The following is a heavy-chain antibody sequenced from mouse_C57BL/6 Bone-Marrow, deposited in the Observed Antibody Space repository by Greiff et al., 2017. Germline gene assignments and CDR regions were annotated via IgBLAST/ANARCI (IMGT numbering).Heavy chain of an antibody. Sequence: QVQLQQPGAELVMPGASVKLSCKASGYTFTSYWMHWVKQRPGQGLEWIGEIDPSDSYTNYNQKFKGKSTLTVDKSSSTAYMQLSSLTSEDSAVXYCAIGGSGLAWFAYWGQGTLVTVSA. CDR1: GYTFTSYW. J-gene: IGHJ3*01. CDR3: AIGGSGLAWFAY. V-gene: IGHV1-69*01. CDR2: IDPSDSYT. D-gene: IGHD3-2*02.